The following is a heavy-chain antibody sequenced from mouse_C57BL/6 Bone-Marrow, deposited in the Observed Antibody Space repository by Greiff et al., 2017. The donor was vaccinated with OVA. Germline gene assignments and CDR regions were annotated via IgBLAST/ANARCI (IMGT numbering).Heavy chain of an antibody. CDR1: GFNIKDDY. J-gene: IGHJ3*01. CDR2: IDPENGDT. D-gene: IGHD2-5*01. Sequence: EVQLQQSGAELVRPGASVKLSCTASGFNIKDDYMHWVKQRPEQGLEWIGWIDPENGDTEYASKFQGKATITADTSSNTAYLQLSSLTSEDTAVYYCTPFYSNLAWFAYWGQGTLVTVSA. CDR3: TPFYSNLAWFAY. V-gene: IGHV14-4*01.